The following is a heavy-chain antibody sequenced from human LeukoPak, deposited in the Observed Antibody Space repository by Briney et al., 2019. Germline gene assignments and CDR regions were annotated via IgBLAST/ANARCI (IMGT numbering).Heavy chain of an antibody. Sequence: GGSLRLSCAASGFIFSTYGMHWVRQAPGKGLEWVAFIRYDGSNKYYADSVKGRFTISRDNSKNTLYLQMNSLRAEDTAVYYCAKRLGYSYGFDYWGQGTLVTVSS. J-gene: IGHJ4*02. CDR3: AKRLGYSYGFDY. V-gene: IGHV3-30*02. CDR1: GFIFSTYG. CDR2: IRYDGSNK. D-gene: IGHD5-18*01.